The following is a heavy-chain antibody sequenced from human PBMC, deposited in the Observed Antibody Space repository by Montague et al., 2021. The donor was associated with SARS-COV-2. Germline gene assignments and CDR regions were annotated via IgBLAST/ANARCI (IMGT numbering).Heavy chain of an antibody. Sequence: SLRLSCAASGFTFSSYSMNWVRQAPGKGLEWVSSISSSSSYIYYADSVKGRFTISRDNAKNSLYLQMNSLRAEDTAVYYCARDTDIVVVPAATAIYYYGMDVWGQGTTVTVSS. V-gene: IGHV3-21*01. CDR2: ISSSSSYI. J-gene: IGHJ6*02. D-gene: IGHD2-2*01. CDR1: GFTFSSYS. CDR3: ARDTDIVVVPAATAIYYYGMDV.